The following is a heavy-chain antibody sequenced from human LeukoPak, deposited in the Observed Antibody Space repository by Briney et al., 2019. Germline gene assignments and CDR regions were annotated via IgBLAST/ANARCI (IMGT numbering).Heavy chain of an antibody. J-gene: IGHJ5*02. Sequence: SETLSLTCTVSGGSISSYYWSWIRQPPGKGLEWIGYIYTSGSTNYNPSLKSRVTMSVDTSKNQFSLKLSSVTAADTAVYYCARVSGLFGFDPWGQGTLVTVSS. CDR2: IYTSGST. CDR3: ARVSGLFGFDP. D-gene: IGHD2-21*01. V-gene: IGHV4-4*08. CDR1: GGSISSYY.